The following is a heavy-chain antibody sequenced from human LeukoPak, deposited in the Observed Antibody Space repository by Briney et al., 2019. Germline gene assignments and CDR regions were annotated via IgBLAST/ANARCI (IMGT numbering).Heavy chain of an antibody. Sequence: SGTLSLTRAVSGGSISSSKWWSWVRQPPGKGLAWIGEIYHSGSTNYNPSLKSRVTISVDKSKNQFSLKLSSVTAADTAVYYCARDQTITMVRGVIGDGAFDIWGQGTMVTVSS. J-gene: IGHJ3*02. CDR3: ARDQTITMVRGVIGDGAFDI. CDR2: IYHSGST. V-gene: IGHV4-4*02. CDR1: GGSISSSKW. D-gene: IGHD3-10*01.